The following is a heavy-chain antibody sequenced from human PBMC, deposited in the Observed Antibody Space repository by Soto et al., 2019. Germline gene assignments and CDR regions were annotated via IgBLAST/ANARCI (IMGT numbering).Heavy chain of an antibody. CDR2: IIPLFGTT. CDR1: GDTFKNCV. CDR3: GGELGFGKLAVV. J-gene: IGHJ6*02. V-gene: IGHV1-69*01. Sequence: QVQVVQSGVEVRRPGSSVKVSCKASGDTFKNCVISWLRQAPGQGLAWMGGIIPLFGTTDFAQRFQGRLTITTDESTTAAYMDLSRLRSEDTDTYYCGGELGFGKLAVVWGQGTTVIVSS. D-gene: IGHD2-15*01.